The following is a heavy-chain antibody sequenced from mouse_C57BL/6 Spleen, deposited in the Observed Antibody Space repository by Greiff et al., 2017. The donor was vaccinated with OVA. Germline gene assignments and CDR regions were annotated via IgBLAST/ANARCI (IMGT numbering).Heavy chain of an antibody. CDR2: IYPSDSET. CDR3: SRDYGSSYVGDYFDY. Sequence: QVQLQQPGAELVRPGSSVKLSCKASGYTFTSYWMDWVKQRPGQGLEWIGNIYPSDSETHYNQKFKDKATLTVDKSSSTAYMQLISLTSEDSAVYYCSRDYGSSYVGDYFDYWGQGTTLTVSS. D-gene: IGHD1-1*01. CDR1: GYTFTSYW. V-gene: IGHV1-61*01. J-gene: IGHJ2*01.